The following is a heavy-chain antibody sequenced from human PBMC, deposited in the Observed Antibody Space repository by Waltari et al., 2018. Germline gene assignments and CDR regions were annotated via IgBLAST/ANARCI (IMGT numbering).Heavy chain of an antibody. Sequence: EVQLVESGGGLVKPGGSLRLSCAASGFTFSSYSMNWVRQAPGKGLEWVSAISSSSSYIYYADAVKGRFTISRDNAKNSLYLQMNSLRAEDTAVYYCARSQLWFREPLDYWGQGTLVTVAS. J-gene: IGHJ4*02. V-gene: IGHV3-21*01. D-gene: IGHD3-10*01. CDR2: ISSSSSYI. CDR3: ARSQLWFREPLDY. CDR1: GFTFSSYS.